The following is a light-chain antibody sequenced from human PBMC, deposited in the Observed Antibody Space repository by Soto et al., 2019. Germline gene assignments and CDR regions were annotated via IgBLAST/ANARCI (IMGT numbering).Light chain of an antibody. CDR3: QQYDNWPWT. V-gene: IGKV3-15*01. CDR1: QSVSSSY. J-gene: IGKJ1*01. CDR2: GAS. Sequence: EIGFTQSPGALTLSPGERATLYCRASQSVSSSYLAWYQRKPGQAPRLLIHGASTRATGFPARFSGSGSGTDCALTISSLQSEDFAVYYCQQYDNWPWTFGQGTKVDI.